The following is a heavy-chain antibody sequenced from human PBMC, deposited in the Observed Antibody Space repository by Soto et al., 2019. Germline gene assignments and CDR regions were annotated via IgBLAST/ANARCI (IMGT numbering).Heavy chain of an antibody. CDR1: GYALTSYD. CDR2: MNPNSGDT. CDR3: ARDGTGVRY. Sequence: ASVKVSCKASGYALTSYDINWVRQATGQGLEWMGWMNPNSGDTNYAQKLQGRVTMTTDTSTSTAYMELRSLRSDDTAVYYCARDGTGVRYWGQGTLVTVSS. V-gene: IGHV1-18*01. J-gene: IGHJ4*02.